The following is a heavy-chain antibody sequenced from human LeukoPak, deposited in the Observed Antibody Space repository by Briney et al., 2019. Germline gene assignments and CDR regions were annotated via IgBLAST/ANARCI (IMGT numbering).Heavy chain of an antibody. J-gene: IGHJ4*02. CDR2: IYHTGST. D-gene: IGHD7-27*01. CDR3: ASRKLGNDY. V-gene: IGHV4-59*01. Sequence: SETLSLTCTLSGGSISDYYWSWLRQSPGKGLEWIGYIYHTGSTSYSPSLNSRVNISADKSQNQFSLKLSAVTAADTAVYYCASRKLGNDYWGQGTLVTVSS. CDR1: GGSISDYY.